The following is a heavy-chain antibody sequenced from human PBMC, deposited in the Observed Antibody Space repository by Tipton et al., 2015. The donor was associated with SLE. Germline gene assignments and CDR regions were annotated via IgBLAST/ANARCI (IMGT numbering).Heavy chain of an antibody. V-gene: IGHV3-23*01. Sequence: SLRLSCAASGFTFNKYAMSWVRQAPGKGLEWVSAISGSGGSTYYADSVKGRFTISRDNSKNTLYLQMTSLRAEDTAVFYCAKNGAMGFAEPYSFDYWGQGTLVAVSS. CDR3: AKNGAMGFAEPYSFDY. CDR1: GFTFNKYA. CDR2: ISGSGGST. J-gene: IGHJ4*02. D-gene: IGHD3-10*01.